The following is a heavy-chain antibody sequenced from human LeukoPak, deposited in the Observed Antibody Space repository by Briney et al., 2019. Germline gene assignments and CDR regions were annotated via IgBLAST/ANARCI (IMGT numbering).Heavy chain of an antibody. V-gene: IGHV4-34*01. CDR2: INHSGST. Sequence: SETLSLTCAVYGGSFSGYYWSWIRQPPGKGLEWIGEINHSGSTNYNPSLKSRVTISVDTSKNQFSLKLSSVTAADTAVYYCARGSGVYSYGNNWFDPWGQGTLVTVSS. D-gene: IGHD5-18*01. J-gene: IGHJ5*02. CDR3: ARGSGVYSYGNNWFDP. CDR1: GGSFSGYY.